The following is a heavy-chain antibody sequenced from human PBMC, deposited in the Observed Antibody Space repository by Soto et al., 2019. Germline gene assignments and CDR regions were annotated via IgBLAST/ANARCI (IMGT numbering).Heavy chain of an antibody. V-gene: IGHV3-23*01. CDR1: GFTFSSYA. J-gene: IGHJ2*01. CDR2: ISGSGGST. D-gene: IGHD6-19*01. Sequence: EVQLLESGGGLVQPGGSLRLSCAASGFTFSSYAMSWVRQAPGKGLEWVSAISGSGGSTYYADSVKGRFTISRDNSKNTRYLQMNSLRDEDTDVSYCAKRYSSVWSATAYWYFDLLGRGTLVTVSS. CDR3: AKRYSSVWSATAYWYFDL.